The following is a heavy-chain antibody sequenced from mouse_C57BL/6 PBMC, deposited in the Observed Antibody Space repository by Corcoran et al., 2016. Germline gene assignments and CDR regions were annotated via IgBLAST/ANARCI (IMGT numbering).Heavy chain of an antibody. CDR1: GYTFTDYY. CDR2: INPNNGGT. CDR3: ARGGFAVPYDY. J-gene: IGHJ2*01. Sequence: EVQLQQSGPELVKPGASVKISCKASGYTFTDYYMNWVKQSHGKSLEWIGDINPNNGGTSYNQKFKGKATLTVDKSSSTAYMELRSLTSEDSAVYYCARGGFAVPYDYWGQGTTLTVSS. V-gene: IGHV1-26*01. D-gene: IGHD6-1*01.